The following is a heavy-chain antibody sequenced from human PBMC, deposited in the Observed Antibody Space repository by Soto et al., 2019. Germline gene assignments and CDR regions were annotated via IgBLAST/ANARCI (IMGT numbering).Heavy chain of an antibody. J-gene: IGHJ3*01. V-gene: IGHV3-21*04. Sequence: WISQDAGKGLEWVACITSSVSLIYYADSRKGRFTISRDDAKKSLYLQMNSLRAEDTALYYCETSGLQVVVTASAFRGHGTTVP. CDR2: ITSSVSLI. D-gene: IGHD2-21*01. CDR3: ETSGLQVVVTASAF.